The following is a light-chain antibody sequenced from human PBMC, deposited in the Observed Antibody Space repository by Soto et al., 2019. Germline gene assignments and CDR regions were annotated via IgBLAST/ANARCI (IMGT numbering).Light chain of an antibody. CDR3: SSYTSSSTLDVV. J-gene: IGLJ2*01. CDR2: DVS. V-gene: IGLV2-14*01. Sequence: QSVLTQPASVSGSPGPSITISCTGTSSDIGGYNYVSWYQQHPGKAPKLIIYDVSNRPSGVSNRFSGSKSGNTASLTISGLQAEDEADYYCSSYTSSSTLDVVVGGGTQLTVL. CDR1: SSDIGGYNY.